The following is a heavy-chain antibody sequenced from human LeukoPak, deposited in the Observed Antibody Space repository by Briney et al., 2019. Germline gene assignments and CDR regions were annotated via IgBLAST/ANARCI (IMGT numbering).Heavy chain of an antibody. CDR1: EGTFSSYA. CDR2: IIPIFGTA. CDR3: ARGRIDYDILTGYYHSNWFDP. Sequence: SVKVSCKASEGTFSSYAISWVRQAPGQGLEWMGGIIPIFGTANYAQKFQGRVTITADESTSTAYMELSSLRSEDTAVYYCARGRIDYDILTGYYHSNWFDPWGQGTLVTVSS. V-gene: IGHV1-69*13. D-gene: IGHD3-9*01. J-gene: IGHJ5*02.